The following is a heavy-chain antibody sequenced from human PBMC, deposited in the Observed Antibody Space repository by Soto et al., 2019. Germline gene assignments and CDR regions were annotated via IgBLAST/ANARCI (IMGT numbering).Heavy chain of an antibody. J-gene: IGHJ6*02. V-gene: IGHV1-69*02. Sequence: ASVKVSCKASGYTFTSYYMHWVRQAPGQGLEWMGRIIPTLGKANYAQKFQGRVTITADNSSSTVNMELSSLRSEDTAVYYCASSRGYTYGSYYYYGMDVWGQGTTVTVSS. CDR2: IIPTLGKA. CDR3: ASSRGYTYGSYYYYGMDV. CDR1: GYTFTSYY. D-gene: IGHD3-10*01.